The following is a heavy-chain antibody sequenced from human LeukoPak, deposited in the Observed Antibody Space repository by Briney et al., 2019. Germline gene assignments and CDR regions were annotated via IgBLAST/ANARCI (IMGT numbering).Heavy chain of an antibody. V-gene: IGHV1-58*01. CDR1: GFTFTSSA. Sequence: GASVKVSCKASGFTFTSSAVQWVRQARGQRLEWIGWIVVGSGNTNYAQKFQERVTITRDMPTSTAYMELSSLRSEDTAVYYCAAGPYCSGGSCYQNWFDPWGQGTLVTVSS. J-gene: IGHJ5*02. D-gene: IGHD2-15*01. CDR2: IVVGSGNT. CDR3: AAGPYCSGGSCYQNWFDP.